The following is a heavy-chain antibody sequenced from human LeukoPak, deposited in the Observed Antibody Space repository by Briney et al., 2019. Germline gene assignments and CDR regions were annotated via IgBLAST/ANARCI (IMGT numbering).Heavy chain of an antibody. CDR2: INIDGSIT. V-gene: IGHV3-74*01. Sequence: GGSLRLSCVASGFTFTTYWMHWVRHAPGKGLVWVSHINIDGSITIYADSVKGRFTISRDNAKNTLYLQMNSLRAEDTAVYYCARDAVDTANAVWGQGTTVTVSS. D-gene: IGHD5-18*01. CDR1: GFTFTTYW. CDR3: ARDAVDTANAV. J-gene: IGHJ6*02.